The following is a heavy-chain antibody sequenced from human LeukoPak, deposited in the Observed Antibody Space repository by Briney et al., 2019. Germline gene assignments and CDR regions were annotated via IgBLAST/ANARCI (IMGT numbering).Heavy chain of an antibody. CDR2: ISAYNGNT. J-gene: IGHJ5*02. CDR1: GYTFTSYG. Sequence: ASVKVSCTASGYTFTSYGISWVRQAPGQGLEWMGWISAYNGNTNYAQKLQGRVTMTTDTSTSTAYMELRGLSSEDTAVYYCVRDGEGVAISVNYWFDPWGQGTLVTVSS. V-gene: IGHV1-18*01. D-gene: IGHD3-10*01. CDR3: VRDGEGVAISVNYWFDP.